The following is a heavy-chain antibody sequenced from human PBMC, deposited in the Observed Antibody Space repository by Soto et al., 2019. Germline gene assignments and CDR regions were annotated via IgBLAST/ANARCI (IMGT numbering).Heavy chain of an antibody. CDR1: GGSISSYY. CDR2: IYYSGST. J-gene: IGHJ5*02. V-gene: IGHV4-59*08. D-gene: IGHD6-19*01. CDR3: ARGIAVAGTTWFDP. Sequence: SATLSLTCTVSGGSISSYYWTWIRQPPGKGLEWIGYIYYSGSTNYNPSLKSRVTISVDTSKNQFSLKLSSVTAADTAVYYCARGIAVAGTTWFDPWGQGTLVTVSS.